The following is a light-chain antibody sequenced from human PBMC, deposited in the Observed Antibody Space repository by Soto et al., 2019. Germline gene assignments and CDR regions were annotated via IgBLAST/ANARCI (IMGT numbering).Light chain of an antibody. V-gene: IGKV3-15*01. CDR2: GAS. Sequence: EIVMTQSRSTLSVSPGERATLSCRASQSVSSNLAWYQQKPGQAPRLLIYGASTRATGIPARFSGSGSGTDFTLTISSLEPEDFAVYYCQQRSNWPLTLGGGTKVDIK. CDR3: QQRSNWPLT. J-gene: IGKJ4*01. CDR1: QSVSSN.